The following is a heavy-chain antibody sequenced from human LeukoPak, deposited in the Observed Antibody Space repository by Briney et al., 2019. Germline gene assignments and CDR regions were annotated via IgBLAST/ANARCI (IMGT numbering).Heavy chain of an antibody. Sequence: ASVKVSCKASGYTFTSYDINWVRQATGQGLEWMGWMNPNSGNTGYAQKFQGRVTMTRNTSISTAYMELSSLRSEDTAAYYCARRYYDFWSGYYSNSWFDPWGQGTLVTVSS. D-gene: IGHD3-3*01. CDR2: MNPNSGNT. V-gene: IGHV1-8*01. CDR1: GYTFTSYD. CDR3: ARRYYDFWSGYYSNSWFDP. J-gene: IGHJ5*02.